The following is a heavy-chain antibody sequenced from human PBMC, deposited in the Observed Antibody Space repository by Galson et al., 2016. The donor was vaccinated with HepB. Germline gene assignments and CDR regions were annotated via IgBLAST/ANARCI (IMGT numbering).Heavy chain of an antibody. CDR2: IYSSGTT. V-gene: IGHV4-59*01. CDR3: ARGGRWGTYPLYYYYGMDV. D-gene: IGHD3-16*01. J-gene: IGHJ6*02. CDR1: GGSITSYY. Sequence: SETLSLTCTVSGGSITSYYWSWIRQAPGKGLEWIGYIYSSGTTNYNLSLKSRVTISVDTSKNQLSLKVTSVTAADTAVYYCARGGRWGTYPLYYYYGMDVWGQGTTVTASS.